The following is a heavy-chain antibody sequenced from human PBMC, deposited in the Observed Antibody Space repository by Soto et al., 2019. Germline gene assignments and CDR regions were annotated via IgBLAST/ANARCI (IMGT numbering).Heavy chain of an antibody. CDR2: IYSGGST. CDR1: GFTVSSNY. J-gene: IGHJ3*02. D-gene: IGHD6-13*01. Sequence: EVQLVESGGGLIQPGGSLRLSCAASGFTVSSNYMSWVRQAPGKGLEWVSVIYSGGSTYYADSVKGRFTISRDNSKNTLYLQMNSLRAEDTALYYCAKDIREYSSRLFDAFDIWGQGTMVTVSS. CDR3: AKDIREYSSRLFDAFDI. V-gene: IGHV3-53*01.